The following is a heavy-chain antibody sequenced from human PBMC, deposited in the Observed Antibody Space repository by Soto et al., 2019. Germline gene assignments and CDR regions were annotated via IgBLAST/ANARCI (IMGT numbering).Heavy chain of an antibody. Sequence: GGSLRLSCAASGFTFSSYAMSWVRQAPGKGLECVSSIGGSGGNTYYADSVKGRFTISRDNSKNTLYLQMSSLRVEDTAVYYCAVRWLGYYFDYWGQGTLVTVSS. CDR1: GFTFSSYA. V-gene: IGHV3-23*01. CDR2: IGGSGGNT. D-gene: IGHD6-19*01. J-gene: IGHJ4*02. CDR3: AVRWLGYYFDY.